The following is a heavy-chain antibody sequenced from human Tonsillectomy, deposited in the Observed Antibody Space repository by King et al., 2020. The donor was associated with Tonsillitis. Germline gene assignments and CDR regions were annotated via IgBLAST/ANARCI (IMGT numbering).Heavy chain of an antibody. CDR2: FIPMFGAA. J-gene: IGHJ5*02. V-gene: IGHV1-69*06. Sequence: QLVQSGAEVKKPGSSVKVSCKASGGTFSTYAISWVRQAPGQGPEWMGGFIPMFGAANFAQKFQGRVTITADKSTSTAYMELSSLRYEDTAVYYCASRGRAYCPGGTCYARNWFDPWGQGTLVTVSS. CDR1: GGTFSTYA. CDR3: ASRGRAYCPGGTCYARNWFDP. D-gene: IGHD2-15*01.